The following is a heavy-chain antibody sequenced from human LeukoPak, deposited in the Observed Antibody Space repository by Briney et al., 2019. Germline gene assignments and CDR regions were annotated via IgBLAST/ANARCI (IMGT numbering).Heavy chain of an antibody. CDR3: ATGLLYDSSGYYLLLAFDI. D-gene: IGHD3-22*01. Sequence: ASVKVSCKVSGYTLTELSMHWVRQAPGKGLEWMGGFDLEDGETIYAQKFQGRVTMTEDTSTDTAYMELSSLRSEDTAVYYCATGLLYDSSGYYLLLAFDIWGQGTMVTVSS. J-gene: IGHJ3*02. CDR1: GYTLTELS. V-gene: IGHV1-24*01. CDR2: FDLEDGET.